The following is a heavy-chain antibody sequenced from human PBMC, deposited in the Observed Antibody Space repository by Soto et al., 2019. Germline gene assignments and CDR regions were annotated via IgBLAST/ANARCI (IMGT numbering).Heavy chain of an antibody. J-gene: IGHJ6*02. CDR3: ARDISGYYYPYYYYYYGMDV. Sequence: GASVKVSCKASGYTFTSYGISWVRQAPGQGLEWMGWISAYNGNTNYAQKLQGRVTMTTDTSTSTAYMELRSPRSDDTAVYYCARDISGYYYPYYYYYYGMDVWGQGTTVTVSS. CDR2: ISAYNGNT. CDR1: GYTFTSYG. V-gene: IGHV1-18*01. D-gene: IGHD3-22*01.